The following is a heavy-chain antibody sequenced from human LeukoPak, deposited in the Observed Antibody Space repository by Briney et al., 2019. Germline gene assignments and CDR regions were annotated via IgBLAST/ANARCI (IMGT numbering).Heavy chain of an antibody. CDR3: ARDLHGGYSYGAFDY. J-gene: IGHJ4*02. CDR2: IRSSGSTI. CDR1: GFTFSSYE. V-gene: IGHV3-48*03. D-gene: IGHD5-18*01. Sequence: GGSLRLSCAASGFTFSSYEMNWVRQAPGKALEGVSYIRSSGSTIYYADSVKGRFTISRDNAKNSLFLRMDSLRDDDTAVYYCARDLHGGYSYGAFDYWGQGTLVTVSS.